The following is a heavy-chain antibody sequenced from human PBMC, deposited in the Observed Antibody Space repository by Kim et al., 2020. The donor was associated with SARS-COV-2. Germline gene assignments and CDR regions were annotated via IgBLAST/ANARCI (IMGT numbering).Heavy chain of an antibody. V-gene: IGHV3-74*01. CDR3: ARETGTTVYYYYGMDV. J-gene: IGHJ6*02. D-gene: IGHD1-1*01. Sequence: SVKGRFTISRDNAKNTLYLQMNSLRAEDTAVYYCARETGTTVYYYYGMDVWGQGTTVTVSS.